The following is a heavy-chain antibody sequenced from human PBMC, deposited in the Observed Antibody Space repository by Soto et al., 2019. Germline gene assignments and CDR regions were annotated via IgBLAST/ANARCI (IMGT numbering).Heavy chain of an antibody. Sequence: QVQLVQSGAEVKKPGASVKVSCKASGYTFTNYYIHWVRQAPGQGLEWMGMINPSGGSTSYTRRFQGRVTLTRDTSTSTVYMELSSLRSEDTAVYYCARVSQSSGWSWFDYWGQGTLVTVSS. CDR3: ARVSQSSGWSWFDY. J-gene: IGHJ4*02. V-gene: IGHV1-46*01. D-gene: IGHD6-19*01. CDR1: GYTFTNYY. CDR2: INPSGGST.